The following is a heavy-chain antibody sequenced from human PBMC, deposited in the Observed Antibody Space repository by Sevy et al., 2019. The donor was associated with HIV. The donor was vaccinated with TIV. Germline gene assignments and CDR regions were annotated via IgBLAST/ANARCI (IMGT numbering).Heavy chain of an antibody. CDR2: IKQDGSEK. Sequence: GSLRLSCAASGFTFSSYWMSWVRQAPGKGLEWVANIKQDGSEKYYVDSVKGRFTISRDNAKNSLYLQMNSLRAEDTAVYYCARVGYCSSTSCYTGGYYYYGMDVWGQGTTVTVSS. CDR1: GFTFSSYW. V-gene: IGHV3-7*01. D-gene: IGHD2-2*02. J-gene: IGHJ6*02. CDR3: ARVGYCSSTSCYTGGYYYYGMDV.